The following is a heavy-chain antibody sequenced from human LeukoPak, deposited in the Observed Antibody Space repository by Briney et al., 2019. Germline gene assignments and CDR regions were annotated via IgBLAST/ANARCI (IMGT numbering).Heavy chain of an antibody. J-gene: IGHJ4*02. CDR1: GGSFSGYY. CDR2: IYYSGST. CDR3: ASQYPLEPPGY. V-gene: IGHV4-39*01. Sequence: SETPSLTCAVYGGSFSGYYWGWIRQPPGKGLEWIGSIYYSGSTYYNPSLKSRVTISVDTSKNQFSLKLSSVTAADTAVYYCASQYPLEPPGYWGQGTLVTVSS. D-gene: IGHD1-14*01.